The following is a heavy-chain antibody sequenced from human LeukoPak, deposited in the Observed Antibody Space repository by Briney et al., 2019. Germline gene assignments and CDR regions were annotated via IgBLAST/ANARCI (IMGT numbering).Heavy chain of an antibody. CDR1: GGSFSGYY. CDR3: ARDADTSCYDY. J-gene: IGHJ4*02. Sequence: ETLPLTCAVYGGSFSGYYWSWVRQAPGKGLKWVANINQDGSEKYYVDSVKGRFTISRDNAKNSLYLQVNSLRAEDTAVYYCARDADTSCYDYWGQGTLVTVSS. D-gene: IGHD2-2*01. CDR2: INQDGSEK. V-gene: IGHV3-7*01.